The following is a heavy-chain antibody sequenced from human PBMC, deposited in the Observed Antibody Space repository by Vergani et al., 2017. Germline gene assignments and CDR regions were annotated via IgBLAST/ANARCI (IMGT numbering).Heavy chain of an antibody. D-gene: IGHD2-15*01. Sequence: EVQLVESGGGLVKPGGSLRLSCAASGFTFSSYSMNWVRQAPGKGLEWVSSISSSSSYIYYADSVKGRFTISRDNAKNSLYLQMNSLRAEDTAVYYCARDPNDIVVVVAATPGGAFYIWGQGTMVTVSS. CDR2: ISSSSSYI. CDR1: GFTFSSYS. V-gene: IGHV3-21*01. CDR3: ARDPNDIVVVVAATPGGAFYI. J-gene: IGHJ3*02.